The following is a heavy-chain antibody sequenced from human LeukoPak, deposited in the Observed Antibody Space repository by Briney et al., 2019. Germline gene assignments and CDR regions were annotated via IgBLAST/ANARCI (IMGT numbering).Heavy chain of an antibody. CDR1: GFTFSDYY. D-gene: IGHD3-3*01. Sequence: GGSLRLSCAASGFTFSDYYMSWIRQAPGEGLEWVSYISSSGSTIYYADSVKGRFTISRNNAKNSLYLQMNSLRAEDTAVYYCARSGDFWSGYYWGTYWYFDLWGRGTLVTVSS. V-gene: IGHV3-11*01. J-gene: IGHJ2*01. CDR2: ISSSGSTI. CDR3: ARSGDFWSGYYWGTYWYFDL.